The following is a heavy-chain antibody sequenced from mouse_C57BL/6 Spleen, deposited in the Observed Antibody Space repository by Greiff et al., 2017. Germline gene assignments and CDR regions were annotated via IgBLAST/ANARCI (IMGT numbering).Heavy chain of an antibody. J-gene: IGHJ4*01. CDR2: IYPSDSET. V-gene: IGHV1-61*01. D-gene: IGHD1-1*01. CDR1: GYTFTSYW. Sequence: QVQLQQPGAELVRPGSSVKLSCKASGYTFTSYWMDWVKQRPGQGLEWIGNIYPSDSETHYNQKFKDKATLTVDKSSSTAYMQLSSLTSEDSAVYSCARKEHYYGSPMDDWGQGTSVTVSS. CDR3: ARKEHYYGSPMDD.